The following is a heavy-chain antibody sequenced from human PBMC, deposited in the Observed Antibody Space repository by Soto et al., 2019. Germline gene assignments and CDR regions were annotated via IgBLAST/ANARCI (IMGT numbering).Heavy chain of an antibody. CDR3: AREQWLADYYYYYGMDV. V-gene: IGHV1-46*01. CDR2: INPSGGST. Sequence: QVQLVQSGAEVKKPGASVKVSCKASGYTFTSYYMHWVRQAPRQGLEWMGIINPSGGSTSYAQKFQGRVTMTRDTSTSTVYMELSSLRSEDTAVYYCAREQWLADYYYYYGMDVWGQGTTVTVSS. CDR1: GYTFTSYY. D-gene: IGHD6-19*01. J-gene: IGHJ6*02.